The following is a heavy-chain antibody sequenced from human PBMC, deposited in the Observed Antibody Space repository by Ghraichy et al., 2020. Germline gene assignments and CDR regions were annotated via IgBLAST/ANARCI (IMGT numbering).Heavy chain of an antibody. V-gene: IGHV3-21*01. CDR1: GFTFSSYS. CDR2: ISSSSSYI. CDR3: ARDLNYNSSAYYYYYYGMDV. Sequence: GGSLRLSCAASGFTFSSYSMNWVRQAPGKGLEWVSSISSSSSYIYYADSVKGRFTISRDNAKNSLYLQMNSLRAEDTAVYYCARDLNYNSSAYYYYYYGMDVWGQGTTVTVSS. J-gene: IGHJ6*02. D-gene: IGHD3-22*01.